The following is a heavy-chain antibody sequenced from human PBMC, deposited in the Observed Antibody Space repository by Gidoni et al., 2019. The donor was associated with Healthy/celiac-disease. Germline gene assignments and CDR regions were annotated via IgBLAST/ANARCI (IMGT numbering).Heavy chain of an antibody. CDR3: ARHGDFDWLGSYYYMDV. J-gene: IGHJ6*03. D-gene: IGHD3-9*01. Sequence: QLQLQESGPGLVKPSETLSLTCTVSGGSISSSSYYWGWIRQPPGKGLEWIGSIYYSGSNYYNPSLKSRVTISVDTSKNQFSLKLSSVTAADTAVYYCARHGDFDWLGSYYYMDVWGKGTTVTVSS. CDR2: IYYSGSN. V-gene: IGHV4-39*01. CDR1: GGSISSSSYY.